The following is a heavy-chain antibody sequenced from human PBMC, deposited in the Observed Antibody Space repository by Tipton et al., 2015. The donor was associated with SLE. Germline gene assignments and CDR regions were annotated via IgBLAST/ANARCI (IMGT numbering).Heavy chain of an antibody. CDR3: ARVWLNNAFDI. J-gene: IGHJ3*02. Sequence: TLSLTCAVSGYSISSGYYWGWIRQPPGKGLEWIGSIYGSGSSYYNPSLRSRVTMSVDMSKNQIFLKMTSVTAADSAVYFCARVWLNNAFDIWGQGTRVTVSS. CDR1: GYSISSGYY. V-gene: IGHV4-38-2*01. D-gene: IGHD3-16*01. CDR2: IYGSGSS.